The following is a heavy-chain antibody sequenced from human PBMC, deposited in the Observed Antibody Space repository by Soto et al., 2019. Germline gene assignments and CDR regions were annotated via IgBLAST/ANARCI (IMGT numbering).Heavy chain of an antibody. CDR2: IYYSGST. V-gene: IGHV4-39*07. J-gene: IGHJ4*02. CDR1: GGSISSSSYY. CDR3: ARAGQGYSSGWYGRPADGANDY. D-gene: IGHD6-19*01. Sequence: SETLSLTCTVSGGSISSSSYYWGWIRQPPGKGLEWIGSIYYSGSTNYNPSLKSRVTISVDTSKNQFSLKLSSVTAADTAVYYCARAGQGYSSGWYGRPADGANDYWGQGTLVTVSS.